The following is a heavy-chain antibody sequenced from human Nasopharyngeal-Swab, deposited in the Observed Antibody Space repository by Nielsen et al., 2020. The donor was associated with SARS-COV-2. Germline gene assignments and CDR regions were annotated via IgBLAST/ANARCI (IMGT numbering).Heavy chain of an antibody. V-gene: IGHV3-30*02. J-gene: IGHJ4*02. Sequence: GESLKISCAASGFIFSNYAMQWVRQAPGKGLEWVAFLRYDESNKRYADSVKGRFTISRDNSKNALYLEMSSLRAEDTAVYYCAKEECTGISCIRGFDYWGQGTLVTVSS. CDR3: AKEECTGISCIRGFDY. D-gene: IGHD2-2*01. CDR2: LRYDESNK. CDR1: GFIFSNYA.